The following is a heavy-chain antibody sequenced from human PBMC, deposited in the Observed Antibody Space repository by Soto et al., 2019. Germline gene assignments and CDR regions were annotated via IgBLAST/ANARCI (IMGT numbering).Heavy chain of an antibody. J-gene: IGHJ6*01. CDR2: IYPGDSYT. CDR3: ARTRSFTLGFYYDGMDV. V-gene: IGHV5-51*01. Sequence: VESMTVSYQGSGYRFASYWIVWVVQMPGEDLEWMGIIYPGDSYTRYSPSFQGQVTISADKSLRTAYLQWTSLKASDTALSYCARTRSFTLGFYYDGMDVWGQGTPFTVSS. D-gene: IGHD6-6*01. CDR1: GYRFASYW.